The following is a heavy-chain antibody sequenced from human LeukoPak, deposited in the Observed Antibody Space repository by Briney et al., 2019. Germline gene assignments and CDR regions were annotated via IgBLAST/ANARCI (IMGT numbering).Heavy chain of an antibody. CDR2: IRYDGSNK. J-gene: IGHJ3*02. CDR3: AKDLPRITIFGVALGAFDI. CDR1: GFTFSSYG. Sequence: PGGSLRLSCAASGFTFSSYGMHWVRQAPGKGLEWVAFIRYDGSNKYYADSVKGRFTISRDNSKNTLYLQMNSLRAEDTAVYYCAKDLPRITIFGVALGAFDIWGQGTMVTVSS. D-gene: IGHD3-3*01. V-gene: IGHV3-30*02.